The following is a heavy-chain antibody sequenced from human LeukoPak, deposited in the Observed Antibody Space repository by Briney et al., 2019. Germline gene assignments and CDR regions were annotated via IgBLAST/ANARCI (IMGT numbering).Heavy chain of an antibody. J-gene: IGHJ5*02. Sequence: ASVKVSCKASGYTFTSYGISWVRQAPGQGLEWMGWISAYNGNTNYAQKLQGRVTMTTDTSTSTAYMELRSLRSDGTAVYSCARVGIRHNYNWFDPWGQGTLVTVSS. CDR3: ARVGIRHNYNWFDP. CDR2: ISAYNGNT. CDR1: GYTFTSYG. V-gene: IGHV1-18*01. D-gene: IGHD3-16*02.